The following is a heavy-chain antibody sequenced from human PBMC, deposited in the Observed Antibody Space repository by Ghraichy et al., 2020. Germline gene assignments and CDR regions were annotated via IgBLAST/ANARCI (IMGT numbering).Heavy chain of an antibody. CDR2: IYYSGST. D-gene: IGHD3-10*01. J-gene: IGHJ4*02. V-gene: IGHV4-30-4*07. Sequence: SETLSLTCAVSGGSISSGGYSWSWIRQPPGKGLEWIGYIYYSGSTYYNPSLKSRVTISVDTSKNQFSLKLSSVTAADTAVYYCARAGLGAYGWGSYFSFDYWGQGNLVTVSS. CDR3: ARAGLGAYGWGSYFSFDY. CDR1: GGSISSGGYS.